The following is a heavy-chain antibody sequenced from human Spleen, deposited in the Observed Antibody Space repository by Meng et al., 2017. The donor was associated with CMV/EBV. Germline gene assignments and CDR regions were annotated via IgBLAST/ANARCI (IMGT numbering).Heavy chain of an antibody. V-gene: IGHV3-30-3*01. Sequence: GESLKISCAASGFTFSSYAMHWVRQAPGKGLEWVAVISYDGSNKYYADSVKGRFTISRDNSKNTLYLQMNSLRAEDTAVYYCARGLSMTYYYYYGMDVWGQGTTVTVSS. J-gene: IGHJ6*02. CDR1: GFTFSSYA. CDR3: ARGLSMTYYYYYGMDV. D-gene: IGHD2/OR15-2a*01. CDR2: ISYDGSNK.